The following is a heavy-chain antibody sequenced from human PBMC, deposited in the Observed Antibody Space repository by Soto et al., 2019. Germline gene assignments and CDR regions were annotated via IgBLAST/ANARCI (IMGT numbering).Heavy chain of an antibody. CDR1: GGSVSSGSYY. J-gene: IGHJ4*02. CDR2: IYYSGST. Sequence: SETLSLTCTVSGGSVSSGSYYWSWIRQPPGKGLEWIGYIYYSGSTNYNPSLKSRVTISVDTSKNQFSLKLSSVTAADTAVHYCARDTLRGGSDYWGQGTLVTVSS. V-gene: IGHV4-61*01. D-gene: IGHD2-21*01. CDR3: ARDTLRGGSDY.